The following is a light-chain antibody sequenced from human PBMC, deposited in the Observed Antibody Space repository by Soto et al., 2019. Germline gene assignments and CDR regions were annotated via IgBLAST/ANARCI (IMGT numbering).Light chain of an antibody. J-gene: IGLJ1*01. V-gene: IGLV2-14*01. CDR3: SSYTTSVTYD. CDR2: DVS. Sequence: QSALTQPASVSGSPGQSITISCTGTSSDVGAYNSVSWYQQHPGKAPKLIIYDVSTRPSGISDRFSGSKSGNTASLTISGLQAEDESDYYCSSYTTSVTYDFGTGTKVTVL. CDR1: SSDVGAYNS.